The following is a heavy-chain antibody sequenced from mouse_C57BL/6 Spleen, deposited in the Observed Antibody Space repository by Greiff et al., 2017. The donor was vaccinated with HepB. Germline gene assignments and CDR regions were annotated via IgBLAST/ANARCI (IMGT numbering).Heavy chain of an antibody. Sequence: QVQLQQSGAELARPGASVKLSCKASGYTFTSYGISWVKQRTGQGLEWIGEIYPRSGNTYYNEKFKGKATLTADKSSSTAYMELRSLTSEDSAVYFCARSGYYYGSSEYFDVWGTGPTVTVSS. J-gene: IGHJ1*03. CDR1: GYTFTSYG. CDR2: IYPRSGNT. D-gene: IGHD1-1*01. CDR3: ARSGYYYGSSEYFDV. V-gene: IGHV1-81*01.